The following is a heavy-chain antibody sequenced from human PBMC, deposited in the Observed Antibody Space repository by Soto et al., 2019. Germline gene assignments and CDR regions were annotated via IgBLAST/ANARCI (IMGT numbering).Heavy chain of an antibody. D-gene: IGHD2-2*01. V-gene: IGHV1-18*01. CDR3: AREGYCISTSCRHYDYYGMDV. Sequence: QGQLVQSGAEVKKPGASVKVSCKASGYTFTSYGISWVRQAPGQGLEWMGWISAYNGNTNYAQKLQGRVTMTTDTSTSTAYMELRSLRSDDTAVSYCAREGYCISTSCRHYDYYGMDVWGQGTTVTVSS. CDR2: ISAYNGNT. CDR1: GYTFTSYG. J-gene: IGHJ6*02.